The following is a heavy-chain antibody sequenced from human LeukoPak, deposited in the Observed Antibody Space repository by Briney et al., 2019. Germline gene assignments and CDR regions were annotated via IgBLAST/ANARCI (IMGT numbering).Heavy chain of an antibody. CDR1: GFTFSTYG. CDR3: ARSSYDSSGYFIFVY. V-gene: IGHV3-74*01. Sequence: PGGSLRLSCAASGFTFSTYGMHWVRQAPGKGLVWVSCIKGDGSSTSYADSVKGRFTISRDNAKNTLYLQMNSLRAEDTAVYYCARSSYDSSGYFIFVYWGQGTLVTVSS. CDR2: IKGDGSST. J-gene: IGHJ4*02. D-gene: IGHD3-22*01.